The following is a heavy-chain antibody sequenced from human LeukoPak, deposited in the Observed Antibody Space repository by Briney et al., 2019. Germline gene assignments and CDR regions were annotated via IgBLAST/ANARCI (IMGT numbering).Heavy chain of an antibody. D-gene: IGHD4-11*01. CDR3: ARDRSGVTTSSAWFDP. CDR1: GFTFDDYG. CDR2: INWNGGST. Sequence: RPGGSVRLSCAASGFTFDDYGMSWVRQAPGKGLEWVSGINWNGGSTGYADSVKGRFTISRDNAKNSLYLQMNSLRAEDTALYYCARDRSGVTTSSAWFDPWGQGTLVTVSS. J-gene: IGHJ5*02. V-gene: IGHV3-20*04.